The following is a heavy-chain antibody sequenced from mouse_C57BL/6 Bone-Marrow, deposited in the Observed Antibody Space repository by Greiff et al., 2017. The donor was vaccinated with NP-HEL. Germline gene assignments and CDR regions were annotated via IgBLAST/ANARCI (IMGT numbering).Heavy chain of an antibody. Sequence: EVKLVESGPVLVKPGASVKMSCKASGYTFTDYYMNWVKQRHGTSLEWIGVINPYNGGTSYNQKFKGKATLTVDKSSSTAYLELNSLTSEDSAVYYGAIEGTGPWFAYWGQGTLVTVSA. CDR2: INPYNGGT. CDR1: GYTFTDYY. D-gene: IGHD4-1*01. CDR3: AIEGTGPWFAY. J-gene: IGHJ3*01. V-gene: IGHV1-19*01.